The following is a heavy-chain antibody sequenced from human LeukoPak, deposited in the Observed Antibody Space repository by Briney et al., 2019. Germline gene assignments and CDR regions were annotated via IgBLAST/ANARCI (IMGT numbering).Heavy chain of an antibody. CDR2: INHSGST. J-gene: IGHJ6*03. Sequence: PSETLSLTCAVYGGSFSGYYWNWIRQPPGKGLEWIGEINHSGSTNYNPSLKSRVTISVDTSKNQFSLKLSSVTAADTAVYYCARVYYDFWSYYYYMDVWGRGTTVTVSS. V-gene: IGHV4-34*01. CDR1: GGSFSGYY. CDR3: ARVYYDFWSYYYYMDV. D-gene: IGHD3-3*01.